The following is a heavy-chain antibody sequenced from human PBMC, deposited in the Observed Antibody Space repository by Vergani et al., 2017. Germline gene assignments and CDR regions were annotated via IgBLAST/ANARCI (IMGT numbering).Heavy chain of an antibody. D-gene: IGHD5-24*01. V-gene: IGHV1-69*18. Sequence: QVQLVQSGAEVKKPGSSVKVSCKASGGTSSSYAISWVRQAPGQGLEWMGRIIPIFGTANYAQKFQGRVTITADESTSTAYMGMSSLRSADTAVYYCAEEGGFVDMATRGNWFDPWGQGTLVTVSS. J-gene: IGHJ5*02. CDR3: AEEGGFVDMATRGNWFDP. CDR2: IIPIFGTA. CDR1: GGTSSSYA.